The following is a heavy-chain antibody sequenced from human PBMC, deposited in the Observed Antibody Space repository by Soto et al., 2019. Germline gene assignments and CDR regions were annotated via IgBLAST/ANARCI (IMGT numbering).Heavy chain of an antibody. J-gene: IGHJ5*02. CDR2: INHIGTT. D-gene: IGHD1-1*01. CDR1: GGSFIGYY. Sequence: PSATLSLTCAVYGGSFIGYYCSLIRHPPVKGLEWIGEINHIGTTSYNPSLKSRVTISIDTSKNQCSLKLRSVVDADTAIYYCAKNEATRPWFDPWGQGTLVTVSS. V-gene: IGHV4-34*01. CDR3: AKNEATRPWFDP.